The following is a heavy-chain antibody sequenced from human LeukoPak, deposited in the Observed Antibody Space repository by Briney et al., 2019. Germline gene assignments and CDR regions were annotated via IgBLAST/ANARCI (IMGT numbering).Heavy chain of an antibody. V-gene: IGHV3-73*01. D-gene: IGHD4-17*01. CDR3: TRHVHDYGDYVQFDY. CDR1: GFTFSGSA. J-gene: IGHJ4*02. CDR2: IRSKANSYAT. Sequence: PGGSLRLSCAASGFTFSGSAMHWVRQASGKGLEWVGRIRSKANSYATAYAASVKGRFTISRDDSKNTAYLQMNSLKTEDTAVYYCTRHVHDYGDYVQFDYWGQGTLVTVS.